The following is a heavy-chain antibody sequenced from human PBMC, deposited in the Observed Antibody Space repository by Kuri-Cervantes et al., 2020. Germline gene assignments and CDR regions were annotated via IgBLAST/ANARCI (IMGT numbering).Heavy chain of an antibody. Sequence: SETLSLTCGVSGGSISSGGYSWSWIRQPPGKGLEWIGYIYYSGSTYYNPSLKSRVTISVDTSKNQFSLKLSSVTAADTAVYYCARAGYDILTGWKGRAFDIWGQGTMVTVSS. CDR2: IYYSGST. CDR3: ARAGYDILTGWKGRAFDI. D-gene: IGHD3-9*01. V-gene: IGHV4-31*11. J-gene: IGHJ3*02. CDR1: GGSISSGGYS.